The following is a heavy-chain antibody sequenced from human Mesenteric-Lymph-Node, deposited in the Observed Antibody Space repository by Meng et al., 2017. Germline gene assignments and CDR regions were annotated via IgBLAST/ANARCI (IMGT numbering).Heavy chain of an antibody. Sequence: VQLVESGGGLVKPGGSLRLSCAASGFTFSDYYMMWLRHAPGKGLEWIAYVNIDGSSKYYADSVQGRFTISRDNARNSLFLQMNSLRAEDTAIYYCANFDSWGLGTLVTVSS. CDR1: GFTFSDYY. CDR2: VNIDGSSK. V-gene: IGHV3-11*01. CDR3: ANFDS. J-gene: IGHJ4*01.